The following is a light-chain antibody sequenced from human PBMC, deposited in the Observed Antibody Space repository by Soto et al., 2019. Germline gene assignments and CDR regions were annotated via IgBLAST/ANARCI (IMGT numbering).Light chain of an antibody. CDR3: QQYYTYWHM. V-gene: IGKV1-5*01. CDR1: RDISNS. Sequence: DIQMTQSPSSVSASVGDRLTITCRASRDISNSLAWYQQKPGKAPKLLIYDASNLESGVPSTFSGSGSGTEFTLTISSLQPDDFATYYCQQYYTYWHMFGQGTKVDIK. CDR2: DAS. J-gene: IGKJ1*01.